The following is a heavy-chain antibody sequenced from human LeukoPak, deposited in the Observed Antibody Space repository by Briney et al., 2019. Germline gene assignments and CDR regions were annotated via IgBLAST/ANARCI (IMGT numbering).Heavy chain of an antibody. Sequence: QAGGSLRLSCATSGFTFSSNAMSWVRQAPGKGLERVSAISGSGGSTYYADSVKGRFTISRDNSKNTLYLQMNSLRAEDTAVYYCAKGDLVPAAYYYYYYYGMDVWGQGTTVTVSS. CDR1: GFTFSSNA. CDR2: ISGSGGST. CDR3: AKGDLVPAAYYYYYYYGMDV. J-gene: IGHJ6*02. V-gene: IGHV3-23*01. D-gene: IGHD2-2*01.